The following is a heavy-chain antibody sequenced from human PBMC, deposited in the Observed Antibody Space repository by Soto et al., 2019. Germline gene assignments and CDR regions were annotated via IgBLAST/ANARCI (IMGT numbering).Heavy chain of an antibody. Sequence: QVQLVQSGAEVKKPGASVKVSCKASGYTFTSYAMHWVHQAPGQRLEWMGWINAGNGNTKYSQKFQGRVTITRDTSASTAYMELSSLRSEDTAVYYCARGRITIFGVVIPPTDYWGQGTLVTVSS. CDR2: INAGNGNT. V-gene: IGHV1-3*01. D-gene: IGHD3-3*01. CDR3: ARGRITIFGVVIPPTDY. J-gene: IGHJ4*02. CDR1: GYTFTSYA.